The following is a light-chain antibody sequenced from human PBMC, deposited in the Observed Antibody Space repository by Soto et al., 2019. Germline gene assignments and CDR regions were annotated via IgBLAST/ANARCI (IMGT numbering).Light chain of an antibody. CDR1: QSVSSSY. CDR2: GAS. CDR3: QQYGSSPIT. Sequence: EIVLTQSPGSLSFSPGERATLSCRASQSVSSSYLAWYQQKPGQAPRLLIYGASSRATGIPDRFSGSGSGTDFTLTISRLEPEDFPVYYCQQYGSSPITFGQGRRLQIX. J-gene: IGKJ5*01. V-gene: IGKV3-20*01.